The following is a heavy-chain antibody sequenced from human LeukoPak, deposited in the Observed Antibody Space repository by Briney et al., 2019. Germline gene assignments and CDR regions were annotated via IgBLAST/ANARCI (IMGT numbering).Heavy chain of an antibody. J-gene: IGHJ4*02. Sequence: PSETLSLTCTVSGGSISSYYWGWIRQPPGKGLEWIGSIYYSGSTYYNPSLKSRVTISVDTSKNQSSLKLSSVTAADTAVYYCARSPYYYGSGSFSRVDYWGQGTLVTVSS. CDR2: IYYSGST. CDR1: GGSISSYY. V-gene: IGHV4-39*01. D-gene: IGHD3-10*01. CDR3: ARSPYYYGSGSFSRVDY.